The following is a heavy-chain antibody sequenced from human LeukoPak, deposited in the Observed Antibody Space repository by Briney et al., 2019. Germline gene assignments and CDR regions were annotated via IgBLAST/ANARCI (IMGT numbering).Heavy chain of an antibody. CDR1: GGSISSGSYY. CDR2: IYTSGST. J-gene: IGHJ6*02. V-gene: IGHV4-61*02. Sequence: PSETLSLTCTVSGGSISSGSYYWSWIRQPAGKGLEWIGRIYTSGSTNYNPSLKSRVTISVDTPKNQFSLKLSSVTAADTAMYYCARHQAGNYYGLDVWGQGTTVTVSS. D-gene: IGHD6-19*01. CDR3: ARHQAGNYYGLDV.